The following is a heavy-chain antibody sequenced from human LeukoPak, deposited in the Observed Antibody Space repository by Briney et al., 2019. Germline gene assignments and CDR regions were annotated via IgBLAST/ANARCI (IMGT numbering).Heavy chain of an antibody. Sequence: ASVKVSCKASGYTFTNYYIHWVRQAPGQGLEWMGVINPSGTGTSYGQKFQGRITVSRDTSTSTVYMELSSLRSEDTAFYYCATDHSMADTAWWFDPWGQGTLVTVSS. D-gene: IGHD5-24*01. CDR2: INPSGTGT. V-gene: IGHV1-46*01. J-gene: IGHJ5*02. CDR3: ATDHSMADTAWWFDP. CDR1: GYTFTNYY.